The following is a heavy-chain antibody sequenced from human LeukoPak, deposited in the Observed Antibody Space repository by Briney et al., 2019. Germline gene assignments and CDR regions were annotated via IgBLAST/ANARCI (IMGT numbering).Heavy chain of an antibody. CDR1: GGSINNYY. J-gene: IGHJ4*02. CDR3: ARDPPGSGSYLDY. D-gene: IGHD3-10*01. Sequence: SETLSLTCTVSGGSINNYYWGWIRQPPGKGLEYIGYIYYSGSTNYNPSLKSRVTISVDTSKNQFSLKLSSVTAADTAVYYCARDPPGSGSYLDYWGQGTLVTVSS. V-gene: IGHV4-59*01. CDR2: IYYSGST.